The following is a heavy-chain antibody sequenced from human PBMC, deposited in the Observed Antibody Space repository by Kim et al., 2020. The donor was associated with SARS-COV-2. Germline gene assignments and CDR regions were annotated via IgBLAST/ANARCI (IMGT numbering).Heavy chain of an antibody. J-gene: IGHJ6*02. Sequence: ASVKVSCKASGYTFTSYAMHWVRQAPGQRLEWMGWINAGNGNTKYSQKFQGRVTITRDTSASTAYMELSSLRSEDTAVYYCARAEYYDILTGYYSPHARGMDVWGQGTTVTVSS. CDR2: INAGNGNT. CDR1: GYTFTSYA. D-gene: IGHD3-9*01. V-gene: IGHV1-3*01. CDR3: ARAEYYDILTGYYSPHARGMDV.